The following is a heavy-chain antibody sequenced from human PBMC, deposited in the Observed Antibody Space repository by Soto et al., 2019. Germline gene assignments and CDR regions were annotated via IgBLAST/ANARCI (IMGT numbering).Heavy chain of an antibody. CDR1: GFTFSSYA. V-gene: IGHV3-23*01. J-gene: IGHJ4*02. D-gene: IGHD6-19*01. CDR2: ISGSGVST. Sequence: EVQLLGSGGGLVQPGGSLRLSCAASGFTFSSYAMSWVRQAPGKGLEWVSGISGSGVSTHYADSVKGRFTISRDNSKNTRYLQMNSLRAEDTAAYYCAKEVGYSSGYDYFDSWGQGTLVTVSS. CDR3: AKEVGYSSGYDYFDS.